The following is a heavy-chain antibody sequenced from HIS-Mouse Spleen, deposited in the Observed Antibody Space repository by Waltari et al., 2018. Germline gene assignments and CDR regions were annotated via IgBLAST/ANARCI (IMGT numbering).Heavy chain of an antibody. CDR3: ASGGYSNAAFDY. J-gene: IGHJ4*02. V-gene: IGHV3-66*01. D-gene: IGHD4-4*01. Sequence: EVQLVESGGGLVQPGGALRLSCAASGFTVSSNYMSWVRQAQGEELEWGSVIYSGGSTYYADSVKGRVTISSDNSKNTLYLQMNSLRAEDTAVYYCASGGYSNAAFDYWGQGTLVTVSS. CDR2: IYSGGST. CDR1: GFTVSSNY.